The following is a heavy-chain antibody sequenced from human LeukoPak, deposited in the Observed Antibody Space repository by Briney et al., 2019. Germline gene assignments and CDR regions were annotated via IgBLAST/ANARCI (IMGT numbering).Heavy chain of an antibody. Sequence: SQTLSLTCTVSGGSISSGSYYWSWIRQPAGKGLEWIGYIYYSGSTYYNPSLKSRVTISVDTSKNQFSLKLSSVTAADTAVYYCARGCDSSGYYEVVEAFDIWGQGTMVTVSS. CDR2: IYYSGST. CDR3: ARGCDSSGYYEVVEAFDI. V-gene: IGHV4-31*03. CDR1: GGSISSGSYY. J-gene: IGHJ3*02. D-gene: IGHD3-22*01.